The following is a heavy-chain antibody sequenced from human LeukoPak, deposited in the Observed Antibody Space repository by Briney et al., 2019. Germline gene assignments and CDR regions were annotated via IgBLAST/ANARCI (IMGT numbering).Heavy chain of an antibody. CDR3: ARDGKQLVMYYYGMDV. V-gene: IGHV3-30-3*01. D-gene: IGHD6-13*01. CDR2: ISYDGSNK. CDR1: GFTFSSYA. J-gene: IGHJ6*02. Sequence: GGSLRLSCAASGFTFSSYAMHWVRQAPGKGLEWVAVISYDGSNKYYADSVKGRFTISRDDSKNTLYLQMNSLRAEDTAVYYCARDGKQLVMYYYGMDVWGQGTTVTVSS.